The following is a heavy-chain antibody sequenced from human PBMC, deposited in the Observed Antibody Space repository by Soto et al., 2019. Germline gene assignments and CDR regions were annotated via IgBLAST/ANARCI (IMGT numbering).Heavy chain of an antibody. CDR2: IWYDGSNK. V-gene: IGHV3-33*01. CDR3: ARGEYYDSSGDFDY. Sequence: ESGGGVVQPGRSLRLSCAASGFTFSSYGMHWVRQAPGKGLEWVAVIWYDGSNKYYADSVKGRFTISRDNSKNTLYLQMNSLRAEDTAVYYCARGEYYDSSGDFDYWGQGTLVTVSS. CDR1: GFTFSSYG. J-gene: IGHJ4*02. D-gene: IGHD3-22*01.